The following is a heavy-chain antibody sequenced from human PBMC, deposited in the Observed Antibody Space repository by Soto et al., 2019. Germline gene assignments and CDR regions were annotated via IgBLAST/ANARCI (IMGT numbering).Heavy chain of an antibody. Sequence: PSETLSLTCTVSGGSISSYYWSWIWQPPGRGLEWIGYFYYSGSTNYNPSLKSRVTISVDTSKNHFSLKLSSVTAADTAVYYCARGRYYGSGSFTGYWFDPWGQGTLVTVSS. CDR3: ARGRYYGSGSFTGYWFDP. CDR2: FYYSGST. D-gene: IGHD3-10*01. V-gene: IGHV4-59*01. CDR1: GGSISSYY. J-gene: IGHJ5*02.